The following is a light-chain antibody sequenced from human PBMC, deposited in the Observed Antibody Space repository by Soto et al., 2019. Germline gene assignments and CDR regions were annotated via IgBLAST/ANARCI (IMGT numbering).Light chain of an antibody. Sequence: QSALTQPASVSGSPGQSITISCTGTSSDVGGYNYVSWYQQHPGKAPKLMIYDVSNRPSGVSNRCSGSKSGNTASLTISGLKAEDEADYYCSSYTSSSTLLYVFGTGTKVTVL. J-gene: IGLJ1*01. CDR3: SSYTSSSTLLYV. V-gene: IGLV2-14*01. CDR2: DVS. CDR1: SSDVGGYNY.